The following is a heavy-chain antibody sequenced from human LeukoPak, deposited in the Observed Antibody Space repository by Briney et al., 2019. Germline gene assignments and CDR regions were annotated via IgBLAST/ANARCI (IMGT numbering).Heavy chain of an antibody. J-gene: IGHJ4*02. CDR2: ISWNSGSI. Sequence: PGGSLRLSCAASGFTFDDYAMHWVRQAPGKGLEWVSGISWNSGSIGYADSVKGRFTISRDNAKNSLYLQMNSLRAEDTALYYCARGSFTIYTFDYWGQGTLVTVSS. D-gene: IGHD3-9*01. CDR1: GFTFDDYA. V-gene: IGHV3-9*01. CDR3: ARGSFTIYTFDY.